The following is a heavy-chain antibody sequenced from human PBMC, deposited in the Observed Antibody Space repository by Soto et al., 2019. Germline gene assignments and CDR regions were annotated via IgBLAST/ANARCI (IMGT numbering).Heavy chain of an antibody. Sequence: GESLKISCKGSGCSFTTYWIGWVRQMNGKGLEWMGIIYPGDSDTRYSPSFQGQVTISADKSISTAYLQWSSLRSEDTAVYYCARDAQIGRGYSVYDTYWGQGTLVTVSS. CDR2: IYPGDSDT. D-gene: IGHD5-12*01. V-gene: IGHV5-51*01. CDR1: GCSFTTYW. J-gene: IGHJ4*01. CDR3: ARDAQIGRGYSVYDTY.